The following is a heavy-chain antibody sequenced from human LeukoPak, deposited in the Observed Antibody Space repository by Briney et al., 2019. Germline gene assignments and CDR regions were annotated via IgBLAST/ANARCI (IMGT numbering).Heavy chain of an antibody. CDR2: ISSSTGNT. CDR1: GFTFSSYA. J-gene: IGHJ5*02. CDR3: AKGAMRVLDP. V-gene: IGHV3-23*01. Sequence: PGGSLRLSCAVSGFTFSSYAMNWVRQAPGKGLEWVSAISSSTGNTYYADSVKGRFNISRDNSKNTLYLQMNSLRAEDTAVYYCAKGAMRVLDPWGQGTLVTVSS.